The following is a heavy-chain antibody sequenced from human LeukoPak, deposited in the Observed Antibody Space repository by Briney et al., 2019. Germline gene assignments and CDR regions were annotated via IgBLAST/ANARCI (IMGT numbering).Heavy chain of an antibody. Sequence: GGSLRLSCAASGFTFSSYAMHWVRQAPGKGLEWVAVISYDGSNKYYADSVKGRFTISRDNSKNTLYLQMNSLRAEDTAVYYCARGHRITMVREVFDYWGQGTLVTVSS. CDR3: ARGHRITMVREVFDY. CDR2: ISYDGSNK. J-gene: IGHJ4*02. V-gene: IGHV3-30*04. D-gene: IGHD3-10*01. CDR1: GFTFSSYA.